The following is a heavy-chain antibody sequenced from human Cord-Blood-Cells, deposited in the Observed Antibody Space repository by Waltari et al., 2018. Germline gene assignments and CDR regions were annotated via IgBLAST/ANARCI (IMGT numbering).Heavy chain of an antibody. CDR1: GGSFSGYY. V-gene: IGHV4-34*01. J-gene: IGHJ2*01. CDR3: ARGVRPRYQLGYFDL. Sequence: QVQLQQRGAGLLKPSETLSLTCAVYGGSFSGYYWSWLRQPPGKGLEWIGEINHSGSTNYNPSLKSRVTISVDTSKNQVSLKLSSVTAADTAVYYCARGVRPRYQLGYFDLWGRGTLVTVSS. D-gene: IGHD1-1*01. CDR2: INHSGST.